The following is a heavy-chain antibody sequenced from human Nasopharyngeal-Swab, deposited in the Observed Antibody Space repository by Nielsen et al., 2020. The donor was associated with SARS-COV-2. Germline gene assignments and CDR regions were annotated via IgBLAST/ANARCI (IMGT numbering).Heavy chain of an antibody. V-gene: IGHV4-34*01. D-gene: IGHD3-22*01. Sequence: SLRLSCAASGFTFSDRYMIWIRQAPGKGLEWIGEINHSGSTNYNPSLKSRVTISVDTSKTQFSLKLSSVTAADTAVYYCARGSTMNGYYGIDVWGQGTTVTVSS. J-gene: IGHJ6*02. CDR2: INHSGST. CDR1: GFTFSDRY. CDR3: ARGSTMNGYYGIDV.